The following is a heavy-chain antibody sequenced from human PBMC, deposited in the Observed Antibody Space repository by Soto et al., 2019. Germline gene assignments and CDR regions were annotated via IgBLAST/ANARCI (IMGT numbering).Heavy chain of an antibody. D-gene: IGHD2-21*02. CDR1: GFTFGSYW. CDR2: IKPDGIAT. J-gene: IGHJ4*02. V-gene: IGHV3-7*01. Sequence: EVQLVESGGGLVQPGGSLRLSWAVSGFTFGSYWMNWGRLIPGKGLAGVAYIKPDGIATYYGDSVKGRFTISRDNAKNSLYLQMNSLRFEDSSVYSCARGGYCGPGCYYYFDDWGQGTLVTVSS. CDR3: ARGGYCGPGCYYYFDD.